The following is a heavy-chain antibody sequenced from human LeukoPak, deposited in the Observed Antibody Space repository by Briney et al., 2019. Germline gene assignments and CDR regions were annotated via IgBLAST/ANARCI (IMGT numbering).Heavy chain of an antibody. CDR3: ARAAVAYDAFDI. CDR1: GGSISSYY. CDR2: IYYSGST. J-gene: IGHJ3*02. V-gene: IGHV4-59*01. D-gene: IGHD6-19*01. Sequence: ETLSLTCTVSGGSISSYYWSWIRQPPGKGLEWIGYIYYSGSTNYNPSLKSRVTISVDTSKNQFSLKLSSVTAADTAVYYCARAAVAYDAFDIWGQGTMVIVSS.